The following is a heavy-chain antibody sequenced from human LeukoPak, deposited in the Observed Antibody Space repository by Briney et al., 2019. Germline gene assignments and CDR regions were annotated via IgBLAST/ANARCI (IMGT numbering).Heavy chain of an antibody. Sequence: SETLSLTCTVSGGSISSYYWSWIRQPPGKGLEWIGYIYYSGSTNYNPSLKSRVTISVDTSKNQFSLKLSSVTAADTAEYYCARVGRYCSGGSCYDTFDYWGQGTLVTVSS. V-gene: IGHV4-59*01. J-gene: IGHJ4*02. D-gene: IGHD2-15*01. CDR1: GGSISSYY. CDR2: IYYSGST. CDR3: ARVGRYCSGGSCYDTFDY.